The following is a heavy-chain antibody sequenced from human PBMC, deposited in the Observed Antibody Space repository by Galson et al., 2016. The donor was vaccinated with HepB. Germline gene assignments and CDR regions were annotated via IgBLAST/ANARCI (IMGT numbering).Heavy chain of an antibody. V-gene: IGHV4-39*01. CDR3: ARHSYDFWSGYYFDP. J-gene: IGHJ5*02. Sequence: LRLSCAASGFAFSSHWMHWVRQAPGKGLEWIGRISYSGSTYYNPSLKSRVTIAVDTSKNQFSLNLTSVTAADTAVYYCARHSYDFWSGYYFDPWGQGTLVTVSS. CDR1: GFAFSSHW. D-gene: IGHD3-3*01. CDR2: ISYSGST.